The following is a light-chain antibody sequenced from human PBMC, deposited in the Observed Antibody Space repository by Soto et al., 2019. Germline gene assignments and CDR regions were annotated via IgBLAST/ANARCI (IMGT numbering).Light chain of an antibody. CDR1: QSVSSSY. Sequence: ESVLTHSPDTLSLSPGERATLSCRASQSVSSSYLAWYQQKPGQAPRLLIYGTSSRATAIPDRFSGSGSGTDFTLTISRLEPGDFAVYYCQQYGSSSWTFGQGTKV. V-gene: IGKV3-20*01. J-gene: IGKJ1*01. CDR3: QQYGSSSWT. CDR2: GTS.